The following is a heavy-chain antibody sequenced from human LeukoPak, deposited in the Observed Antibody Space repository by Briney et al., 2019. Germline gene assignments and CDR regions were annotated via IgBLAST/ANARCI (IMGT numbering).Heavy chain of an antibody. V-gene: IGHV4-59*01. CDR2: IYYSGST. D-gene: IGHD6-19*01. CDR3: ARAVAGHNYYYYYYMDV. Sequence: SETLSLTCTVSGGSISSYYWSWIRQPPGKGLEWIGYIYYSGSTNYNPSLKSRVTISVDTPKNQFSLKLSSVTAADTAVYYCARAVAGHNYYYYYYMDVWGKGTTVTVSS. CDR1: GGSISSYY. J-gene: IGHJ6*03.